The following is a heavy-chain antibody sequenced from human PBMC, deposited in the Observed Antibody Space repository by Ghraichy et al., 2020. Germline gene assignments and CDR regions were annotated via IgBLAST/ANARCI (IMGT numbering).Heavy chain of an antibody. CDR1: GFTFSSYS. D-gene: IGHD2-21*01. J-gene: IGHJ6*03. V-gene: IGHV3-21*01. CDR3: ARDDSHGYYYYYYMDV. Sequence: GGSLRLSCAASGFTFSSYSMNWVRQAPGKGLEWVSSISSSSSFIYYADSVKGRFTISRDNAKNSLYLQMNSLRAEDTAVYYCARDDSHGYYYYYYMDVWGKGTTVTVSS. CDR2: ISSSSSFI.